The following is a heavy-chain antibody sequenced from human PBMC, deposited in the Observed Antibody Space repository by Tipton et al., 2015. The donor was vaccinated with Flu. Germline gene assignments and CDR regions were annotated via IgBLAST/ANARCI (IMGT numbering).Heavy chain of an antibody. CDR1: GFIFDSSD. CDR3: AKKSATSWDAFDI. J-gene: IGHJ3*02. Sequence: SLRLSCAASGFIFDSSDMHWVRQAPGKGLEWVAFIQFHGGNQHYADSVKGRFTCSRDNSRSTLYLEMNSLRREDTAVYFCAKKSATSWDAFDIWGQGTMGTVSS. CDR2: IQFHGGNQ. D-gene: IGHD2-15*01. V-gene: IGHV3-30*02.